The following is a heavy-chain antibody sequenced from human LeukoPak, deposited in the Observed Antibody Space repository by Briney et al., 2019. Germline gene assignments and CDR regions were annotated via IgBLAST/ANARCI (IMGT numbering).Heavy chain of an antibody. CDR2: ISSSGSML. CDR1: GFTFSDYY. CDR3: TRRPYSSSWYYFDY. D-gene: IGHD6-13*01. Sequence: GGSLRLSCTVSGFTFSDYYMSWVRQAPGKGLEWVSYISSSGSMLHYADSVEGRFTISRDNAKNSLYLQMSSLRVEDTAVYYCTRRPYSSSWYYFDYWGQGTLVTVSS. V-gene: IGHV3-11*04. J-gene: IGHJ4*02.